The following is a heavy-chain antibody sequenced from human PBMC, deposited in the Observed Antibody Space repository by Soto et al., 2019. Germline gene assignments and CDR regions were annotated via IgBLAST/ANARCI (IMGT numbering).Heavy chain of an antibody. D-gene: IGHD3-3*01. Sequence: QVQLVQSGAEVKKPGASVKVSCKASGYTFTSYDINWVRQATGQGLEWMGWMNPNSGNTGYAQKFQGRVTMTRNTSISTAYMELSSLRSEDTAVYYCARGILDYDFWCGYPDPWGQGTLVTVSS. V-gene: IGHV1-8*01. CDR2: MNPNSGNT. CDR1: GYTFTSYD. CDR3: ARGILDYDFWCGYPDP. J-gene: IGHJ5*02.